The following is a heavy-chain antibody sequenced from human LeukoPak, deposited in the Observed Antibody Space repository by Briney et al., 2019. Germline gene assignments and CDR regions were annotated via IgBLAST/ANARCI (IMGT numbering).Heavy chain of an antibody. CDR2: INHSGST. Sequence: SETLSLTCAVYGGSFSGYYWSWIRQPPGKGLEWIGEINHSGSTNYNPSLKSRVTISVDTYKNQFSLKLSSVTAADTAVYYCARSQESRYSYGYVWGQGTLVTVSS. J-gene: IGHJ4*02. CDR1: GGSFSGYY. V-gene: IGHV4-34*01. D-gene: IGHD5-18*01. CDR3: ARSQESRYSYGYV.